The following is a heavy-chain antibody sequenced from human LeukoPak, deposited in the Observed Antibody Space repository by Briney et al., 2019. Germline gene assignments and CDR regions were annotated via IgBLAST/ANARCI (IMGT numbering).Heavy chain of an antibody. Sequence: ASVKIPIKTSGYRFTNFDINWVRPAPGQGLEWMGWMNPDNGNTGYAQKFQGRVSMSGDTSISTAFMVLSSLRSDDTAVYFCARGPRDSRSGDSWGQGTLVTVSS. D-gene: IGHD6-25*01. J-gene: IGHJ4*02. V-gene: IGHV1-8*01. CDR3: ARGPRDSRSGDS. CDR2: MNPDNGNT. CDR1: GYRFTNFD.